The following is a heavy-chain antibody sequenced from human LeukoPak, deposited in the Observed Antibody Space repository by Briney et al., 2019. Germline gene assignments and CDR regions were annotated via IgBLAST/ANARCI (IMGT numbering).Heavy chain of an antibody. CDR2: IYYSGST. Sequence: PSETLSLTCTVSGGSISSNSYYWSWIRQPPGKGLEWIGYIYYSGSTNYNPSLKSRVTISVDTSKNQFSLKLSSVTAADTAVYYCARDSSGLDYWGQGTLVTVSS. CDR3: ARDSSGLDY. J-gene: IGHJ4*02. CDR1: GGSISSNSYY. D-gene: IGHD6-19*01. V-gene: IGHV4-61*01.